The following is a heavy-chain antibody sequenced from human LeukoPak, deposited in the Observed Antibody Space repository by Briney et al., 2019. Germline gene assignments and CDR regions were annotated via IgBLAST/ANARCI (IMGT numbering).Heavy chain of an antibody. CDR1: GFTFSSYA. CDR3: AKDCDILTGYFYFDY. Sequence: GGSLRLSCAASGFTFSSYAMSWVRQAPGKGLEWVSAISGSGGSTYYADSVKGRFTISRDNSKNTLYLQMNSLRAEDTAVYYCAKDCDILTGYFYFDYWGQGTLVTVSS. D-gene: IGHD3-9*01. J-gene: IGHJ4*02. V-gene: IGHV3-23*01. CDR2: ISGSGGST.